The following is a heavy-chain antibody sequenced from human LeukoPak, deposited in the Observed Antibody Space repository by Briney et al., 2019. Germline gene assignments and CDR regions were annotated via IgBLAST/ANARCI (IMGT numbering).Heavy chain of an antibody. Sequence: PSETLSLTCTVSGGSTSSGSYYWGWIRQPPGKGLEWIGNIYYSGSTYYNPSLKSRVTISVDTSKNQFSLKLSSVTAADTAVYYCATYRSSTGWFDPWGQGTLVTVSS. CDR1: GGSTSSGSYY. CDR2: IYYSGST. J-gene: IGHJ5*02. D-gene: IGHD6-13*01. V-gene: IGHV4-39*01. CDR3: ATYRSSTGWFDP.